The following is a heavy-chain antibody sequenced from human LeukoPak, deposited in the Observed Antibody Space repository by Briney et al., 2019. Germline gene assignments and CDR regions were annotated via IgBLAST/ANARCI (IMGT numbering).Heavy chain of an antibody. CDR3: ARGQYYHSSGWYGGFWHY. J-gene: IGHJ4*02. V-gene: IGHV4-34*01. CDR1: GGSFSGYY. CDR2: INHSGST. Sequence: PSETLSLTCAVYGGSFSGYYWSWIRQPPGKGLEWIGEINHSGSTNYNPSLKSRVTISVDTSKNQFSPKLSSVTAADTAVYYCARGQYYHSSGWYGGFWHYWGQGTLVTVSS. D-gene: IGHD6-19*01.